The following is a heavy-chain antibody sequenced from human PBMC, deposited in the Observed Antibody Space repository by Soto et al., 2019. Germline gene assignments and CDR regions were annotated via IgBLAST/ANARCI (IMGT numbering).Heavy chain of an antibody. J-gene: IGHJ6*02. V-gene: IGHV3-23*01. CDR2: ISGSGGST. CDR1: GFTFSSYA. D-gene: IGHD3-10*01. Sequence: PGGSLRLSCAASGFTFSSYAMSWVRQAPGKGLEWVSAISGSGGSTYYADSVKGRFTISRDNSKNTLYLQMNSLRAEDTAVYYCAKGKGMLPWFGELFGPSSGRDYYYGMDVWGQGTTVTVSS. CDR3: AKGKGMLPWFGELFGPSSGRDYYYGMDV.